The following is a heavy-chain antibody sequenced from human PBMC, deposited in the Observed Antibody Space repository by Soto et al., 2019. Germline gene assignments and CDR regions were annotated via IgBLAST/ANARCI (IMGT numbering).Heavy chain of an antibody. J-gene: IGHJ4*02. V-gene: IGHV3-74*01. CDR2: INDDGIST. D-gene: IGHD1-1*01. Sequence: EVQLVESGGGLVQPGGSLRLSCAASGFTFSMYWMPWVRQVPGKGPEWVSRINDDGISTNYADSVKGRFTISRDNAKNTLYLQMNALRVEDTAVYYCTRGPRSTSTGTRAFWGQGTLVTVSS. CDR1: GFTFSMYW. CDR3: TRGPRSTSTGTRAF.